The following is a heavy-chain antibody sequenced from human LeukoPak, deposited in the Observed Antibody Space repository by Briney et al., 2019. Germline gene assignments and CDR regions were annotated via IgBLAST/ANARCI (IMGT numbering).Heavy chain of an antibody. J-gene: IGHJ5*02. CDR3: ARDLLSGGLYSSSSCWFDP. D-gene: IGHD6-6*01. CDR2: ISAYNGNT. Sequence: ASVKVSCKASGYTFTSYGISWVRQAPGQGPEWMGWISAYNGNTNYAQKLQGRVTMTTDTSTSTAYMELRSLRSDDTAVYYCARDLLSGGLYSSSSCWFDPWGQGTLVTVSS. CDR1: GYTFTSYG. V-gene: IGHV1-18*01.